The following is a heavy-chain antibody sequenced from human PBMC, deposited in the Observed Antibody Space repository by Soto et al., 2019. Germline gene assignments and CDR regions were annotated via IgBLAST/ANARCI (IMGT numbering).Heavy chain of an antibody. CDR1: GGSISSSSYY. V-gene: IGHV4-39*07. D-gene: IGHD3-16*01. Sequence: SETLSLTXTVSGGSISSSSYYWGWIRQPPGKGLEWIGSIYYSGSTYYNPSLKSRISISVDTSKNQFSLRLSSVTAPDTAVYYRAGGYYAMDVWGQGTTVTVSS. CDR3: AGGYYAMDV. J-gene: IGHJ6*02. CDR2: IYYSGST.